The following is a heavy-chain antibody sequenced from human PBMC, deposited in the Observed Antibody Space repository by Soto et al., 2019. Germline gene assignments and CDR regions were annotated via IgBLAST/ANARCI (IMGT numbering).Heavy chain of an antibody. V-gene: IGHV3-33*01. CDR2: IWYDASNK. J-gene: IGHJ2*01. CDR3: ASDWYFDL. CDR1: AFTFSSYG. Sequence: QVQLVESGGGVVQPGRSLRLSCAASAFTFSSYGMHWVRQAPGKGLEWVALIWYDASNKYYADSVKGRFTISRDNSKNTLYLQMNSLRAEDTAVYYCASDWYFDLWGRGTLVTVSS.